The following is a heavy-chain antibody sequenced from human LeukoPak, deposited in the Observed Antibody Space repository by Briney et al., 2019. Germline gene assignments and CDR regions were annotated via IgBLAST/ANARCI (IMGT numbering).Heavy chain of an antibody. D-gene: IGHD5-18*01. CDR2: IKQDGSEK. J-gene: IGHJ6*03. CDR3: ARGVPVDTVLYYYYYYYMDV. Sequence: GGSLRLSCAASGFTFSSYWMSWVRQAPGKGLEWVANIKQDGSEKYYVDSVKGRFTISRDNAKNSLYLQMNSLRAEDTAVYYCARGVPVDTVLYYYYYYYMDVWGKGTTVTISS. V-gene: IGHV3-7*04. CDR1: GFTFSSYW.